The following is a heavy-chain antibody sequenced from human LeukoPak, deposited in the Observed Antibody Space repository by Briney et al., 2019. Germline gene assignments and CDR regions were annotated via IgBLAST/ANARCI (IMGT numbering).Heavy chain of an antibody. Sequence: ASVKVSCKASGYTFTSYGISWVRQAPGQGLEWMGWISAYNGNTNYAQKLQGRVTMTTDTSTSTAYMELRSLRSDDTAVYYCARDHPAYSSRPTELDPWGQGTLVTVSS. V-gene: IGHV1-18*01. J-gene: IGHJ5*02. CDR2: ISAYNGNT. D-gene: IGHD6-13*01. CDR1: GYTFTSYG. CDR3: ARDHPAYSSRPTELDP.